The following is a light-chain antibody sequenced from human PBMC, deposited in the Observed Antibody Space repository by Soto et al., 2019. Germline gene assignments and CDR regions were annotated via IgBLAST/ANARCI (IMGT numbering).Light chain of an antibody. J-gene: IGLJ2*01. CDR2: DVS. Sequence: QSVLTHPRSVSGSPGQSVTISCTETSSDVGGYDFVSWYQQHPGKAPKLMISDVSKRPSGVPDRFSGSKSGNTASLTISGLQAEDEADYYCCSYAGDLALFGGGTKATVL. V-gene: IGLV2-11*01. CDR1: SSDVGGYDF. CDR3: CSYAGDLAL.